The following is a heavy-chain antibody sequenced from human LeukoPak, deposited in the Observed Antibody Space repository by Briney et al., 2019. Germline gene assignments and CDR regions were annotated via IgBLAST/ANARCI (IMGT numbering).Heavy chain of an antibody. Sequence: PGGSLRLSCAASGFTFSDYYMSWIRQAPGKRLEWVSYISSSGSTIYYADSVKGRFTISRDNAKNSLYLQMNSLRAEDTAVYYCARDYYSNYVGSLDYWGQGTLVTVSS. CDR1: GFTFSDYY. D-gene: IGHD4-11*01. V-gene: IGHV3-11*01. J-gene: IGHJ4*02. CDR3: ARDYYSNYVGSLDY. CDR2: ISSSGSTI.